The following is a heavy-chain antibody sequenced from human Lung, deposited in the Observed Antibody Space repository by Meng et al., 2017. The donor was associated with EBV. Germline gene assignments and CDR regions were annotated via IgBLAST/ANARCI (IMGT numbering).Heavy chain of an antibody. CDR3: ARGRIIGDSSGYSDY. Sequence: QVQRQQWGEGLLKPSETLSLTCAVYGGSFSGYYWSWIRQPPGKGLEWIGEINHSGSTNYSPSLKSRVTISVVTSKNQFSLKLSSVTAADTAVYYCARGRIIGDSSGYSDYWGQGTLVTVSS. CDR2: INHSGST. D-gene: IGHD3-22*01. J-gene: IGHJ4*02. V-gene: IGHV4-34*01. CDR1: GGSFSGYY.